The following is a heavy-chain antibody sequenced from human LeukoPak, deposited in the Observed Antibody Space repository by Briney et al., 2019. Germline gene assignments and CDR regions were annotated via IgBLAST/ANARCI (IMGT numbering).Heavy chain of an antibody. J-gene: IGHJ4*02. D-gene: IGHD1-26*01. CDR3: ARLLGATTSTHFDY. Sequence: GASVKVSCKASGYTFTNYYMHWVRQAPGQGLEWMGIINPSVGSTTYAQELQGRVTMTRDTSTSTVYMELSSLRSEDTAVYYCARLLGATTSTHFDYWGQGTLVTVSS. CDR2: INPSVGST. CDR1: GYTFTNYY. V-gene: IGHV1-46*01.